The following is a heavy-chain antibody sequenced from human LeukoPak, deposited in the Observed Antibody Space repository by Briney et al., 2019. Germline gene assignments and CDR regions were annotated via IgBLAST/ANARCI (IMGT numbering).Heavy chain of an antibody. CDR1: GYTFTGYF. V-gene: IGHV1-2*02. CDR2: INPNSGGT. J-gene: IGHJ3*02. CDR3: ARDGPSPGAFDI. D-gene: IGHD3/OR15-3a*01. Sequence: ASVKVSCKASGYTFTGYFMHWVRQAPAQGLEWMGWINPNSGGTNYAQKFQGRVTMTRDTSISTAYMELSRLRSDDTAVYYFARDGPSPGAFDIWGQGTMVTVSS.